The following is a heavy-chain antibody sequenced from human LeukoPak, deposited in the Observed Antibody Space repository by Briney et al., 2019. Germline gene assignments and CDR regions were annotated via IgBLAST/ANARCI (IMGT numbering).Heavy chain of an antibody. J-gene: IGHJ4*02. V-gene: IGHV1-3*01. CDR1: GYTFTSYA. Sequence: ASVKVSCKASGYTFTSYAMHWVRQAPGQRLEWMGWINAGNGNTKYSQKFQGRVTITRDTSASTAYMELSSLRSEDTAVYYCAKHLWRDLLWSGEGYYFGYWGQGTLVTVSS. D-gene: IGHD3-10*01. CDR3: AKHLWRDLLWSGEGYYFGY. CDR2: INAGNGNT.